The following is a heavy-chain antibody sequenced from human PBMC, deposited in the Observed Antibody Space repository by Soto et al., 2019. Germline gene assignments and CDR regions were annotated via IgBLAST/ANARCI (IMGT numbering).Heavy chain of an antibody. J-gene: IGHJ3*02. CDR2: ISYDGSNK. CDR3: AKGGYFDWFGGYDI. V-gene: IGHV3-30*18. CDR1: GFTFSDYG. D-gene: IGHD3-9*01. Sequence: PGGSLRLSCAASGFTFSDYGMHWVRQAPGKGLEWVAVISYDGSNKYYADSVKGRFTISRDNSKNTLYVQMNSLRAEDTAVYYCAKGGYFDWFGGYDIWGQRTMVTVSS.